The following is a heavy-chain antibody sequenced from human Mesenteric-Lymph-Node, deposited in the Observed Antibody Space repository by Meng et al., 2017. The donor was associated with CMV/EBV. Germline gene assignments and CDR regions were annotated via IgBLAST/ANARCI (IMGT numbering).Heavy chain of an antibody. J-gene: IGHJ4*02. Sequence: FAASGFTFDAYGMTWVRQAPGKGLEWVSGINWNSGNTGYAESVKGRFTISRDKAKNSLYLQMNSLRGEDTALYYCARDEGYSYGYVDWGQGTLVTVSS. CDR1: GFTFDAYG. CDR2: INWNSGNT. CDR3: ARDEGYSYGYVD. D-gene: IGHD5-18*01. V-gene: IGHV3-20*03.